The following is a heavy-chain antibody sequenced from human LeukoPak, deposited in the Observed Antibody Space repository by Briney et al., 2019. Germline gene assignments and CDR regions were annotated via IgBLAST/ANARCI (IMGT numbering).Heavy chain of an antibody. V-gene: IGHV3-30*02. D-gene: IGHD3-3*01. CDR3: ASAPSYYDFWSGGYYMDV. CDR1: GFTFSSYG. CDR2: IRYDGSNK. Sequence: PGGSLRLCCAASGFTFSSYGMHWVRQAPGKGLEWVAFIRYDGSNKYYTDSVKGRFTISRDNSQNTLYLQMNSLRAEDTAVYYCASAPSYYDFWSGGYYMDVWGKGTTVTVSS. J-gene: IGHJ6*03.